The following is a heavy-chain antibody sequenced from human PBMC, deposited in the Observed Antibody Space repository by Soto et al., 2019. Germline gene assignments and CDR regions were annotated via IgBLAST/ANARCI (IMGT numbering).Heavy chain of an antibody. CDR2: IYYSGST. Sequence: SETLSLTCTVSGGSISSYYWSWIRQPPGKGLEWIGYIYYSGSTNYNPSLKSRVTISVDTSKNQFSLKLSSVTAADTAVYYCARGGYFDWLFSAPRGWFDPWGQGTLVTVSS. D-gene: IGHD3-9*01. V-gene: IGHV4-59*01. CDR3: ARGGYFDWLFSAPRGWFDP. CDR1: GGSISSYY. J-gene: IGHJ5*02.